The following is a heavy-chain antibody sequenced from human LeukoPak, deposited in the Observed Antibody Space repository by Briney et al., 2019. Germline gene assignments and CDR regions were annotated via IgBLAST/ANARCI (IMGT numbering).Heavy chain of an antibody. Sequence: SETLSLTCAVYGGSFSGYYWSWIRQPPGKGLEWIGEINHSGSTNYNPSLKSRVTISVDTSKNQFSLKLSSVTAADTAVYYCARVGAAAGTSDYWGQGTLVTVPS. CDR2: INHSGST. D-gene: IGHD6-13*01. J-gene: IGHJ4*02. CDR1: GGSFSGYY. CDR3: ARVGAAAGTSDY. V-gene: IGHV4-34*01.